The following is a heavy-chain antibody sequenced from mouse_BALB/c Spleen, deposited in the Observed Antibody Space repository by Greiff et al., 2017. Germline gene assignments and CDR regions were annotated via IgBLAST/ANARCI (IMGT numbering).Heavy chain of an antibody. CDR1: GYTFSSYW. J-gene: IGHJ2*01. V-gene: IGHV1-9*01. Sequence: VQLQQSGAELMKPGASVKISCKATGYTFSSYWIEWVKQRPGHGLEWIGEILPGSGSTNYNEKFKGKATFTADTSSNTAYMQLSSLTSEDSAVYYCARDERWLLPTFAYWGQGTTLTVSS. CDR2: ILPGSGST. D-gene: IGHD2-3*01. CDR3: ARDERWLLPTFAY.